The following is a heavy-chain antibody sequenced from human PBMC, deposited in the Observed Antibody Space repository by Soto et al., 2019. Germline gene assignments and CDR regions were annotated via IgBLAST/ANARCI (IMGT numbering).Heavy chain of an antibody. CDR2: IYYTGNT. V-gene: IGHV4-39*01. D-gene: IGHD2-15*01. J-gene: IGHJ6*02. Sequence: SETLSLTCTLSGDSSVSSSSYYWGWIRQPPGKGLEWIGSIYYTGNTFYSPSFRSRLTISVDTSKSQFSLKLRSVTAADTATYYCASEVSSTDGMDVWGQGTTVTVSS. CDR3: ASEVSSTDGMDV. CDR1: GDSSVSSSSYY.